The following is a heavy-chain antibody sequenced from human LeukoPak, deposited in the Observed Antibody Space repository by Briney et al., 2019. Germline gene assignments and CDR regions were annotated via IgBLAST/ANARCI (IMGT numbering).Heavy chain of an antibody. V-gene: IGHV3-30-3*01. CDR3: ARVAYYYDSSGPDY. Sequence: GRSLRLSCTASGFTFSSYAMHWVRQAPGKGLEWVAVISYDGSNKYYADSVKGRFTISRDNSKNTLYLQMNSLRAEDTAVYYCARVAYYYDSSGPDYWGQGTLVTVSS. CDR2: ISYDGSNK. D-gene: IGHD3-22*01. J-gene: IGHJ4*02. CDR1: GFTFSSYA.